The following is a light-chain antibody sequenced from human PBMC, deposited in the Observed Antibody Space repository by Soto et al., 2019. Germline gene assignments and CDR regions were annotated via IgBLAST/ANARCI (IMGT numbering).Light chain of an antibody. CDR3: ETWDSNTLVV. CDR2: LEGSGSY. CDR1: SGHSSYI. Sequence: QPVLTQSSSASASLGSSVKLTCTLSSGHSSYIIAWHQQQPGKAPRYLMKLEGSGSYNKGSGFPDRFSGSSSGADRYLTISNLQSEDEADYYCETWDSNTLVVFGGGTKLTVL. J-gene: IGLJ2*01. V-gene: IGLV4-60*03.